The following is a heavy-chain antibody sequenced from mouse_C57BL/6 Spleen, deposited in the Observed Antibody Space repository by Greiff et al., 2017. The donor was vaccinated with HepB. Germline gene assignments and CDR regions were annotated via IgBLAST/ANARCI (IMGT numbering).Heavy chain of an antibody. D-gene: IGHD1-1*01. J-gene: IGHJ3*01. V-gene: IGHV1-26*01. CDR3: ARETTVVDRNLFAY. CDR1: GYTFTDYY. CDR2: INPNNGGT. Sequence: EVQLQQSGPELVKPGASVKISCKASGYTFTDYYMNWVKQSHGKSLEWIGDINPNNGGTSYNQKFKGKATLTVDKSSSTAYMELRSLTSEDSAVYYCARETTVVDRNLFAYWGQGTLVTVSA.